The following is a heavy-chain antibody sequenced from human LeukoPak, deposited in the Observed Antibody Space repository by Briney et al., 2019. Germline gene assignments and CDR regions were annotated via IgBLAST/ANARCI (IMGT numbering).Heavy chain of an antibody. CDR1: GGSISSYY. V-gene: IGHV4-59*01. CDR2: IYYSGST. Sequence: SETLSLTCTVSGGSISSYYCSCIRQPPGKGLEWIGYIYYSGSTNYNPSLKSRVTISVDTSKNQFSLKLSSVTAADTAVYYCARSSLADYVWGSYRFNWFDPWGQGTLVTVSS. J-gene: IGHJ5*02. CDR3: ARSSLADYVWGSYRFNWFDP. D-gene: IGHD3-16*02.